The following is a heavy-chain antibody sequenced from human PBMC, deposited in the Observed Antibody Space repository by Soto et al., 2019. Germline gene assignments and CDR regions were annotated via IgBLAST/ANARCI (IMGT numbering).Heavy chain of an antibody. CDR1: GGSISSGGYY. V-gene: IGHV4-31*03. Sequence: SETLSLTCTVSGGSISSGGYYWSWIRQHPGKGLEWIGYIYYSGSTYYNPSLKSRVTISVDTSKNQFSPKLSSVTAADTAVYYCAREAYCSGGSCYSGGVNYYYYMDVWGKGTTVTVSS. D-gene: IGHD2-15*01. CDR3: AREAYCSGGSCYSGGVNYYYYMDV. J-gene: IGHJ6*03. CDR2: IYYSGST.